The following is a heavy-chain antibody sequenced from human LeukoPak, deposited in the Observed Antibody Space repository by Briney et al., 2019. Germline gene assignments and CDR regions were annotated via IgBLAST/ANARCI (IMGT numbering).Heavy chain of an antibody. Sequence: GGTLRLSCAASGFTFSDYAMHWVRQAPGKGLEWVAIISYDGSNKYYADSVKGRFTISRDSSKNTLYLQMNSLRGEDAAVYYCASNIVGATPWVYYYYMDVWGKGTTTTVSS. V-gene: IGHV3-30*04. CDR2: ISYDGSNK. CDR3: ASNIVGATPWVYYYYMDV. J-gene: IGHJ6*03. D-gene: IGHD1-26*01. CDR1: GFTFSDYA.